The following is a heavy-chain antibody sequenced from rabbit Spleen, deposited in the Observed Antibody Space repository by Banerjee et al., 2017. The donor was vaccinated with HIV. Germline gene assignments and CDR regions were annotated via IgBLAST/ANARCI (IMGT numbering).Heavy chain of an antibody. CDR2: INAATAKP. CDR3: ARDLLGVIGWNFNL. D-gene: IGHD1-1*01. CDR1: GFSFSDRDV. V-gene: IGHV1S40*01. Sequence: QSLEESGGGLVQPEGSLTLTCKASGFSFSDRDVMCWVRQAPGKGLEWIACINAATAKPVYATWAKGRFTISRTSSTTVTLRMTSLTAADRATYFCARDLLGVIGWNFNLWGPGTLVTVS. J-gene: IGHJ4*01.